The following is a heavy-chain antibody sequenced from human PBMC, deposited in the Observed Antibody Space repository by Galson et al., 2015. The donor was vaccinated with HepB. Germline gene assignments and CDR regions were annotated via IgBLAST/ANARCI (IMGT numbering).Heavy chain of an antibody. V-gene: IGHV1-46*01. CDR3: ARDPWNDFWSGYYKD. D-gene: IGHD3-3*01. CDR1: GYTFTSYY. CDR2: INPSGGST. Sequence: SVKVSCKASGYTFTSYYMHWVRQAPGQGLEWMGIINPSGGSTSYAQKFQGRVTMTRDTSTSTVYMELSSLRSEDTAVYYCARDPWNDFWSGYYKDWGQGTLVTVSS. J-gene: IGHJ4*02.